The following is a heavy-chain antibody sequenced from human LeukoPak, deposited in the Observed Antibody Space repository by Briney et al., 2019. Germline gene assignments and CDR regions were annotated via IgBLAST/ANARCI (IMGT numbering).Heavy chain of an antibody. J-gene: IGHJ4*02. CDR1: GFTFSSYS. D-gene: IGHD3-22*01. CDR3: ARVYYDSSGYYSYLDY. CDR2: ISSSSSYI. Sequence: GGSLRLSCAASGFTFSSYSMNWVRQAAGKGLEWVSSISSSSSYIYYADSVKGRFTISRDNAKNSLYLQMNSLRAEDTAVYYCARVYYDSSGYYSYLDYWGEGALVTVSS. V-gene: IGHV3-21*01.